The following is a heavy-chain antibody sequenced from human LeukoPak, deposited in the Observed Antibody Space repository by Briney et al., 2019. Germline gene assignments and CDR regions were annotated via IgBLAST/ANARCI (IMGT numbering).Heavy chain of an antibody. V-gene: IGHV3-20*04. Sequence: GGSLRLSCAASGFTFSGYDMSWVRQAPGKGLEWVSGINWSGGTTYYAASVKGRFTISRANSKNSLYLQMTSPRAEDTALYYCARGLCGGGEGDYWGQGTLVTVSS. D-gene: IGHD2-21*01. J-gene: IGHJ4*02. CDR2: INWSGGTT. CDR1: GFTFSGYD. CDR3: ARGLCGGGEGDY.